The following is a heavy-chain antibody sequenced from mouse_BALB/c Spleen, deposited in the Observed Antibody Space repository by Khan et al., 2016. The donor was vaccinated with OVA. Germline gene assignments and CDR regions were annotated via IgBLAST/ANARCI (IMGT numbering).Heavy chain of an antibody. V-gene: IGHV1-26*01. J-gene: IGHJ3*01. CDR2: VNPNTGGS. Sequence: EIQLQQSGPDLVKPGASVKISCKASGYSFTLYYMTWVKQSHGKSLEWMGRVNPNTGGSDYNQEFKGKAVLTVDKSSNTAYMEIHSLTPEDSAVYYCARGYDFVAYWGQGTLVTVSA. CDR3: ARGYDFVAY. CDR1: GYSFTLYY. D-gene: IGHD2-14*01.